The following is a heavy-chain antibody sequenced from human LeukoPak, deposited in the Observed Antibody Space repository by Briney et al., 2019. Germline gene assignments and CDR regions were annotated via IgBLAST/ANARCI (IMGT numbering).Heavy chain of an antibody. V-gene: IGHV1-2*02. D-gene: IGHD1-7*01. CDR3: ARDQDWNYAGSFDY. J-gene: IGHJ4*02. CDR2: INPNSGGT. CDR1: GYTFTGYY. Sequence: ASVKVSCKASGYTFTGYYMHWVRQAPGQGLEWMGWINPNSGGTNYAQKFQGGVTMTRDTSISTAYMELSRLRSDDTAVYYCARDQDWNYAGSFDYWGQGALVTVSS.